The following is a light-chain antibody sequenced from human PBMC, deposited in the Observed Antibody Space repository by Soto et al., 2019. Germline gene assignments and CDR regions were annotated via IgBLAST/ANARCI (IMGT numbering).Light chain of an antibody. Sequence: DIPMTQSPSSLSASVGDRVTITCRASQGISSYLAWYQQKPGKVPKLLIYAASTLQSGVPSRFSGSRSGTDFTLTISSLQPEDVATYYCQKYDGVPLTFGPGTKVDIK. CDR3: QKYDGVPLT. CDR1: QGISSY. CDR2: AAS. J-gene: IGKJ3*01. V-gene: IGKV1-27*01.